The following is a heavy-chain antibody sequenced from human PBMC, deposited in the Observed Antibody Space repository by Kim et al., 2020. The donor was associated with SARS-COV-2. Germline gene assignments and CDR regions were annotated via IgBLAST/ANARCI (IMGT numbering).Heavy chain of an antibody. Sequence: ASVKVSCKASRYTFSTYGIHWVRQAPGQRLEWMGWINADNTNTKYSQKFQARVTFTRDTSAHTAYMELTSLTSEDTAVYYCAQGAAAPALWGQGTQITVS. CDR3: AQGAAAPAL. CDR1: RYTFSTYG. V-gene: IGHV1-3*01. J-gene: IGHJ4*02. CDR2: INADNTNT. D-gene: IGHD6-13*01.